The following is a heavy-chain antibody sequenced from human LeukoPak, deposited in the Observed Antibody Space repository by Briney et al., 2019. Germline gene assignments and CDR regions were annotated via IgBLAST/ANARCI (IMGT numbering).Heavy chain of an antibody. V-gene: IGHV4-59*01. CDR3: ARDSSGYSGYDYYYMDV. Sequence: SETLSLTCTVSGGSISSYYWSWIRQPPGKGLEWIGYIYYSGSTNYDPSLKSRVTISVDTSKNQFSLKLSSVTAADTAVYYCARDSSGYSGYDYYYMDVWGKGTTVTISS. CDR2: IYYSGST. CDR1: GGSISSYY. J-gene: IGHJ6*03. D-gene: IGHD1-26*01.